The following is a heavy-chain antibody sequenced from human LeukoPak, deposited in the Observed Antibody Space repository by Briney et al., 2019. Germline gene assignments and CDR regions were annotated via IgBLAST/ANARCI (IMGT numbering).Heavy chain of an antibody. J-gene: IGHJ4*02. V-gene: IGHV4-59*01. Sequence: SETLSLTCTVSGCAISSYYWSWIRQPPGKGLEGIGYIYYSGSTNYNPSLKSRVTISVDTSKNQFSLKLSSVTAADTAVYYCARVSFGYSSGWYYPRIFDYWGQGTLVTVSS. D-gene: IGHD6-19*01. CDR3: ARVSFGYSSGWYYPRIFDY. CDR2: IYYSGST. CDR1: GCAISSYY.